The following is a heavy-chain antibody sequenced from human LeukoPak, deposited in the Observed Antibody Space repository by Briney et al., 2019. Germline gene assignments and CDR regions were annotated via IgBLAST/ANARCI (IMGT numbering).Heavy chain of an antibody. Sequence: ASVKVSCKASGYTFTNYCMHWVRQAPGQGLEWMGIINANGGSTSYAQKFQGRVTMTIDMSTSTVYMELSSLRSEDTAVYHCARDRLRSTIPPFDYWGQGTLVTVSS. CDR2: INANGGST. J-gene: IGHJ4*02. CDR1: GYTFTNYC. V-gene: IGHV1-46*01. CDR3: ARDRLRSTIPPFDY. D-gene: IGHD3-3*01.